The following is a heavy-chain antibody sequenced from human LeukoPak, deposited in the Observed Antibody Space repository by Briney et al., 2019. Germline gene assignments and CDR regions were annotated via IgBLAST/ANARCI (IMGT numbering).Heavy chain of an antibody. CDR1: GGSITNYY. CDR3: ARHGAWINWFGP. V-gene: IGHV4-59*08. CDR2: VYASGAT. Sequence: SETLSLTCTVSGGSITNYYWSWIRQPPGEGLEWIGYVYASGATNSNPSLKSRVTISVDTSKNQFSLKLSSVTAADTAVYYCARHGAWINWFGPWGQGTLVTVSS. D-gene: IGHD5-12*01. J-gene: IGHJ5*02.